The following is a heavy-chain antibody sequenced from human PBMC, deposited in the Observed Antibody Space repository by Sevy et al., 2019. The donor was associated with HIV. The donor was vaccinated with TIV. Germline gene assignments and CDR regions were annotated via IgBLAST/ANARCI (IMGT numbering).Heavy chain of an antibody. CDR1: GFTFSSYS. CDR3: ARDLSPDIYYDILTGYYRIDAFDI. V-gene: IGHV3-21*01. D-gene: IGHD3-9*01. J-gene: IGHJ3*02. Sequence: GGSLRLSCAASGFTFSSYSMNWVRQAPGKGLEWVSSISSSSYIYYADSVKGRFTISRDNAKNSLYLQMNSLRAEDTAVYYCARDLSPDIYYDILTGYYRIDAFDIWGQGTMVTVSS. CDR2: ISSSSYI.